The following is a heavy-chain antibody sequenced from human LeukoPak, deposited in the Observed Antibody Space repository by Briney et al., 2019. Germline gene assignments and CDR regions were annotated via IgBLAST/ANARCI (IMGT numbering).Heavy chain of an antibody. CDR2: IYSGGST. J-gene: IGHJ4*02. V-gene: IGHV3-53*01. CDR1: GFTVSSNY. CDR3: AKDDAWLRFGE. Sequence: GGSLRLSCAASGFTVSSNYMSWVRQAPGKGLEWVSIIYSGGSTFYADSVKGRFTISRDNSKNTLYLQMNSLRAEDTAVYYCAKDDAWLRFGEWSQGTLVTVSS. D-gene: IGHD3-10*01.